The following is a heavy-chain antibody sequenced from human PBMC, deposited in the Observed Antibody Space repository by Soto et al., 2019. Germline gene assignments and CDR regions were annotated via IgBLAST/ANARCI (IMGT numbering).Heavy chain of an antibody. CDR2: IKSKTDGGTT. J-gene: IGHJ6*02. Sequence: GGSLRLSCAASGFTFSNAWMNWVRQAPGKGLEWVGRIKSKTDGGTTDYAAPVKGRFTISRDDSKNTLYLQMNSLKTEDTAVYYCTTAMQYYYYYGMDVWGQGTTVTVSS. V-gene: IGHV3-15*07. CDR1: GFTFSNAW. CDR3: TTAMQYYYYYGMDV.